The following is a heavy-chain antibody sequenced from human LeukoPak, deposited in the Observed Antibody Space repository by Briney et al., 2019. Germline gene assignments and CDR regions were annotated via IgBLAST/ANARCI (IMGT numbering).Heavy chain of an antibody. Sequence: GASVKVSCKASGYTFTDYYIHWVRQAPGQGLEWMGWINPNSGGTDYAQKFQGRVTMTTDTSTSTAYMELRSLRSDDTAVYYCARDQTGTRDYYYYGMDVWGQGTTVTVSS. CDR2: INPNSGGT. D-gene: IGHD1-7*01. CDR3: ARDQTGTRDYYYYGMDV. V-gene: IGHV1-2*02. J-gene: IGHJ6*02. CDR1: GYTFTDYY.